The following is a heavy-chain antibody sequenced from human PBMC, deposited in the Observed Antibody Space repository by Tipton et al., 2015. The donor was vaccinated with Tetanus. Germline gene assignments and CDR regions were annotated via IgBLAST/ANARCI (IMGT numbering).Heavy chain of an antibody. D-gene: IGHD6-13*01. CDR3: ARGNRGSSWYL. V-gene: IGHV1-46*01. J-gene: IGHJ4*02. CDR2: INPSDGST. Sequence: QSGAEVKKPGASVKISCKASGYTFSSYYTQWVRQAPGQGLEWMGIINPSDGSTTYAQKFQGRVTMTRDTSINTAYMELSDLRSEDTAVYFCARGNRGSSWYLWGQGTPVTVSS. CDR1: GYTFSSYY.